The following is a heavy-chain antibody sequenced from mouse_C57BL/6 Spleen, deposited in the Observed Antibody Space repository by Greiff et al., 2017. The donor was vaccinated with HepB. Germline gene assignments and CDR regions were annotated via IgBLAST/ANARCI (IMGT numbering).Heavy chain of an antibody. J-gene: IGHJ2*01. Sequence: VQLKESGAELVKPGASVKLSCTASGFNIKDYYMHWVKQRTEQGLEWIGRIDPEDGETKYAPKFQGKATITADTSSNTAYLQLSSLTSVDTAVYYCARGSFITTVVYFDYWGQGTTLTVSS. CDR1: GFNIKDYY. CDR2: IDPEDGET. V-gene: IGHV14-2*01. D-gene: IGHD1-1*01. CDR3: ARGSFITTVVYFDY.